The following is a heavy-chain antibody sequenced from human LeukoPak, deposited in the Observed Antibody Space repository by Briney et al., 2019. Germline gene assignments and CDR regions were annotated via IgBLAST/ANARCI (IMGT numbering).Heavy chain of an antibody. D-gene: IGHD3-9*01. V-gene: IGHV4-61*02. CDR3: ARAGGDYDILTGYTGYYFDY. CDR2: IYTSGST. Sequence: PSQTLSLTCTVSGGSISSGSYYWSWIRQPAGKGLEWIGRIYTSGSTNYNPSLKSRVTISVDTSKNQFSLKLSSVTAADTAVYYCARAGGDYDILTGYTGYYFDYWGQGTLVTVSS. CDR1: GGSISSGSYY. J-gene: IGHJ4*02.